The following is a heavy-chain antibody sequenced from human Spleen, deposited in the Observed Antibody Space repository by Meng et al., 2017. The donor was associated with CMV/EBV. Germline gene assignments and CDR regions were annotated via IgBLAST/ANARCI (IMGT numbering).Heavy chain of an antibody. J-gene: IGHJ6*02. D-gene: IGHD1/OR15-1a*01. V-gene: IGHV3-23*01. CDR3: ARTQEHGYPGDV. CDR2: ITWSGGTT. Sequence: GGSLRLSCAASGFTFSSFAMSWVRQAPGKGVEWVSSITWSGGTTYADSVKGRLTTSRDNSKNTLYLQMNSLRIEDAAIYYCARTQEHGYPGDVWGQGTTVTVSS. CDR1: GFTFSSFA.